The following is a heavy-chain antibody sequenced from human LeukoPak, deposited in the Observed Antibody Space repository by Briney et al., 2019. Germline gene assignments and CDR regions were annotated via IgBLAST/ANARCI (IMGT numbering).Heavy chain of an antibody. J-gene: IGHJ4*02. V-gene: IGHV3-66*01. CDR2: IYSGGTT. CDR3: ASKLTTGY. Sequence: GGSLRLSCVVSGFTVSSNYMSWVRQTPGKGLEWVSVIYSGGTTNYADSVKGRFTVYRDNSKNTLYLQMNSLRAEDTAVYYCASKLTTGYWGQGTLVTVSS. CDR1: GFTVSSNY. D-gene: IGHD4-17*01.